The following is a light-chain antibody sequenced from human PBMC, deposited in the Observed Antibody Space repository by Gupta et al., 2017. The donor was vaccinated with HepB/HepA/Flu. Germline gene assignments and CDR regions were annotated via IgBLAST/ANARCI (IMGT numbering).Light chain of an antibody. CDR3: SSYTSSRTFV. J-gene: IGLJ2*01. Sequence: QSALTQPASVSGSPGQSITISCTGTNSDVGGYNYVSWYQQHPGKAPKLIIYDVSNRPSGVSNRFSGSKSGNTASLTISGLQAEDEADYYCSSYTSSRTFVFGGGTKLTVL. V-gene: IGLV2-14*03. CDR2: DVS. CDR1: NSDVGGYNY.